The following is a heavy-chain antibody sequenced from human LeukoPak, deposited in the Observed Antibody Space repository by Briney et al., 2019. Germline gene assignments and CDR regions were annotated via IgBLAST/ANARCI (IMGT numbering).Heavy chain of an antibody. Sequence: QPGGSLRLSCAASGFPFSSYAMHWVRQAPGKGLEWVAVISYDGSNKYYADSVKGRFTISRDNSKNTLYLQMNSLRAEDTAVYYCARDGDLDWGQGTLVTVSS. D-gene: IGHD3-3*01. CDR3: ARDGDLD. V-gene: IGHV3-30-3*01. J-gene: IGHJ4*02. CDR2: ISYDGSNK. CDR1: GFPFSSYA.